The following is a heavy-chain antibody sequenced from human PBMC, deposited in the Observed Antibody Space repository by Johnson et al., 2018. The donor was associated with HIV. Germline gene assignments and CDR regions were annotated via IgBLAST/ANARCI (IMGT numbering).Heavy chain of an antibody. CDR3: ARGPWSDAFDI. V-gene: IGHV3-7*01. CDR2: MNQDGSEK. D-gene: IGHD3-3*01. CDR1: GFNVSSNY. J-gene: IGHJ3*02. Sequence: VQLVESGGGLIQPGGSLRLSCAASGFNVSSNYMNWVRQAPGKGLEWVANMNQDGSEKHFVDSVKGRFTISRDNAKKSLYLEMNSLRVEDTAVYYCARGPWSDAFDIWGQGTMVTVSP.